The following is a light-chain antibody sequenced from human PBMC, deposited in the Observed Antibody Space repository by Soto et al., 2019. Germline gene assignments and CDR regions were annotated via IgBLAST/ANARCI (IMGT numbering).Light chain of an antibody. CDR2: LGS. Sequence: DIVMTQSPLSLPVTPGEPASISCRSSQSLLHSNGYTYLDWYLQKPGQSPQLLIYLGSNRASGVPDRVSGSGSGTDFTLKISRVEAEDVGVYYCMQALQTPTFGPGTKVEIK. CDR3: MQALQTPT. CDR1: QSLLHSNGYTY. V-gene: IGKV2-28*01. J-gene: IGKJ1*01.